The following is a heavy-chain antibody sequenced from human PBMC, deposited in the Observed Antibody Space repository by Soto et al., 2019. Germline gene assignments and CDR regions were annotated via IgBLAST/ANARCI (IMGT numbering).Heavy chain of an antibody. D-gene: IGHD3-10*01. V-gene: IGHV1-18*01. CDR3: ARDNGFGESDV. CDR2: VSAYNGNT. J-gene: IGHJ6*02. Sequence: QVQLVQSGAEVKKPGASVKVSCKASGYSFTRYGISWDLQAPGQGLEWMGWVSAYNGNTNYAQKLQGRVTMTTDTYMRTAYMELRRLTSDDTAVYYCARDNGFGESDVWCQGTTVTVPS. CDR1: GYSFTRYG.